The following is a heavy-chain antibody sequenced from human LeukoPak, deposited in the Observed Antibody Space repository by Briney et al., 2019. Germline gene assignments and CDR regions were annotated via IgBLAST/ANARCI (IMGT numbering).Heavy chain of an antibody. CDR1: GFTFGDYA. V-gene: IGHV3-9*01. J-gene: IGHJ6*02. CDR3: AKDGYYGLGSHYNVLSVVWGMDV. CDR2: ISWNSGSI. Sequence: GGSLRLSCAASGFTFGDYAMHWVRQAPGKGLEWVSGISWNSGSIGYADSVNGRFTISRDNAKNSLYLQMNSLRAEDTALYYCAKDGYYGLGSHYNVLSVVWGMDVWGQGTTVPVSS. D-gene: IGHD3-10*01.